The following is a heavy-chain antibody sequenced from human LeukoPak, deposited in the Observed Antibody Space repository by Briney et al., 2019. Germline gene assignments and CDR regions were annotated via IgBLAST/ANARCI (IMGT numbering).Heavy chain of an antibody. CDR1: GFTFSSYG. J-gene: IGHJ4*02. Sequence: GGSLRLSCAASGFTFSSYGMHWVRQAPGKGLEWVAVIWYDGSNKYYADSAKGRFTISRDNSKNTLYLQMNSLRAEDTAVYYCAKEGFSGCLDYWGQGTLVTVSS. CDR2: IWYDGSNK. V-gene: IGHV3-33*06. D-gene: IGHD6-19*01. CDR3: AKEGFSGCLDY.